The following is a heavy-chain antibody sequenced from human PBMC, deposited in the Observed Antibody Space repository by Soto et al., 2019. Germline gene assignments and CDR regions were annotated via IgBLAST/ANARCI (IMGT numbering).Heavy chain of an antibody. V-gene: IGHV4-59*11. CDR2: IYYSGST. CDR3: ARDLGYCSGGSCYTWNWFDP. CDR1: GGSISSHY. Sequence: PSETLSLTCTVSGGSISSHYWSWIRQPPGKGLEWIGYIYYSGSTNYNPSLKSRVTISVDTSKNQFSLKLSSVTAADTAVYYCARDLGYCSGGSCYTWNWFDPWGQGTLVTVSS. J-gene: IGHJ5*02. D-gene: IGHD2-15*01.